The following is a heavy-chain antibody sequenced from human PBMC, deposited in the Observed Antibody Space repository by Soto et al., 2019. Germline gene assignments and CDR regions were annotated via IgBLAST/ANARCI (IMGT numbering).Heavy chain of an antibody. CDR3: AKNPENYYYGMDV. V-gene: IGHV1-69*12. Sequence: QVQLVQSGAEVKKPGSSVKVSCKASGGTFSSYAISWVRQAPGQGLEWMGGIIPIFGTADYAQKFQGRVTMTADESTSTAYVELSRLRSEDTAVYYCAKNPENYYYGMDVWGQGTTVTVSS. CDR2: IIPIFGTA. J-gene: IGHJ6*02. CDR1: GGTFSSYA.